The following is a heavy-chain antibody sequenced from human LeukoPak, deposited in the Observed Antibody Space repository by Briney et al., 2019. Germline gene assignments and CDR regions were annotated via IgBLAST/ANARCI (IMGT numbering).Heavy chain of an antibody. Sequence: GRSLRLSCAASGFTFSSYAMHWVRQAPGKGLEWVAVISYDGSNKYYADSVKGRFTISRDNSKNTLYLQMNSLRAEDTAVYYCARTNGSGSYPGAIDYWGQGTLVTVSS. CDR1: GFTFSSYA. V-gene: IGHV3-30*04. CDR2: ISYDGSNK. D-gene: IGHD3-10*01. J-gene: IGHJ4*02. CDR3: ARTNGSGSYPGAIDY.